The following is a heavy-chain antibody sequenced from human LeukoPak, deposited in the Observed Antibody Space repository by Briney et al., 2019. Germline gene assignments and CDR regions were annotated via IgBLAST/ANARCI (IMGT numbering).Heavy chain of an antibody. CDR1: GYSFTSYW. CDR3: ARLRGLTVTTSDFDY. V-gene: IGHV5-51*01. J-gene: IGHJ4*02. D-gene: IGHD4-17*01. CDR2: IYPGDSDT. Sequence: GESLKISCKGSGYSFTSYWIGWVRQMPGKGLEWMGIIYPGDSDTRYSPSFQGQVTISADKSISTAYLQWSSLKASDTAMYYCARLRGLTVTTSDFDYWGQGTLVTVSS.